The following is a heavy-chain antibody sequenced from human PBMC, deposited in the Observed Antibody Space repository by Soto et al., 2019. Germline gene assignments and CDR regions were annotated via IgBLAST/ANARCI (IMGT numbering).Heavy chain of an antibody. CDR2: TYYRSKWYN. CDR3: ARENMVTLGDAFDI. J-gene: IGHJ3*02. D-gene: IGHD5-18*01. Sequence: QVQLQQSGPGLVKPSQTLSLTCAISGDSVSSNSAAWNWIRQSPSRGLEWLGRTYYRSKWYNDYAVSVKSRITSDPNTTKNQFSLQLNAVTPEDTAVYYCARENMVTLGDAFDIWGQGTMVTVSS. V-gene: IGHV6-1*01. CDR1: GDSVSSNSAA.